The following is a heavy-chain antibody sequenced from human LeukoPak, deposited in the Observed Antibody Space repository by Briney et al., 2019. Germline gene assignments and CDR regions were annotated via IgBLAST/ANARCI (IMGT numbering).Heavy chain of an antibody. CDR2: ISPYNGNT. V-gene: IGHV1-18*01. CDR1: GYTFTSYG. CDR3: ARDGEKYSSGWQYYFDY. J-gene: IGHJ4*02. D-gene: IGHD6-19*01. Sequence: ASVKVSCKASGYTFTSYGISWVRQAPGQGLEWMGWISPYNGNTNYAQKLQGRVTMTTDTSTSTAYMELRSLRSDDTAVYYCARDGEKYSSGWQYYFDYWGQGTLVTVSS.